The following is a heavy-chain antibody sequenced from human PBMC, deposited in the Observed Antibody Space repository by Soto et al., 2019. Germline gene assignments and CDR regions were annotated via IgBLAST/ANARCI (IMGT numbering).Heavy chain of an antibody. Sequence: GASVKVSCKASGYTFTSYGISWVRQAPGQGLEWMGWISAYNGNTNYAQKLQGRVTMTTDTSTSTAYMELRSLRSDDTAVYYCARDPEPWAPIGRNWFDPWGQGTLVTVSS. CDR3: ARDPEPWAPIGRNWFDP. D-gene: IGHD1-26*01. J-gene: IGHJ5*02. CDR2: ISAYNGNT. CDR1: GYTFTSYG. V-gene: IGHV1-18*01.